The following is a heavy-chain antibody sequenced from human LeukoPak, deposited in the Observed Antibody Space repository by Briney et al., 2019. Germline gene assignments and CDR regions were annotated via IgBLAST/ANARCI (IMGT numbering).Heavy chain of an antibody. V-gene: IGHV1-8*03. J-gene: IGHJ4*02. CDR1: GYTFTSYD. CDR3: AGPRYAYYYDSSGYYDLDY. D-gene: IGHD3-22*01. Sequence: ASVKVSCKASGYTFTSYDINWVRQATGQGLEWMGWMNPNSGNTGYAQKFQGRVTITSNTSISTAYMELSSLRSEDTAVYYCAGPRYAYYYDSSGYYDLDYWGQGTLVTVSS. CDR2: MNPNSGNT.